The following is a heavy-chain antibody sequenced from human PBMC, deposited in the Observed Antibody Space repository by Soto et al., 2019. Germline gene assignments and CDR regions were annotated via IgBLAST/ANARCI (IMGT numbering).Heavy chain of an antibody. J-gene: IGHJ3*02. CDR3: AKEVGRAARDAFDI. CDR1: GFTFDDYA. D-gene: IGHD2-15*01. CDR2: ISWNSGSI. V-gene: IGHV3-9*01. Sequence: EVQLVESGGGLVQPGRSLRLSCAASGFTFDDYAMHWVRQAPGKGLEWVSGISWNSGSIGYADSVKGRFTISRDNAKNSLYLQMNSLRAEDTALYYCAKEVGRAARDAFDIWGQGTMVTVSS.